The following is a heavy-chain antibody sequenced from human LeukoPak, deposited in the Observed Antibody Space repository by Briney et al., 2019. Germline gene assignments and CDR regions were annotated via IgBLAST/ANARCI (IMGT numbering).Heavy chain of an antibody. CDR1: GFTFSTYS. J-gene: IGHJ4*02. D-gene: IGHD5-18*01. CDR3: ARVVTQLWFFDY. V-gene: IGHV3-21*01. CDR2: ITSSSIYT. Sequence: GGSLRLSCAASGFTFSTYSMNWVRQAPGKGLEWVSSITSSSIYTYYADSVKGRFTISGDNAKNSLYLQMNSLRAEDPAVYYCARVVTQLWFFDYWGQGTLVTVSS.